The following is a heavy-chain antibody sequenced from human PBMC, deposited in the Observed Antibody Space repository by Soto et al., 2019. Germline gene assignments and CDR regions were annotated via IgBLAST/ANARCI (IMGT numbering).Heavy chain of an antibody. V-gene: IGHV3-23*01. Sequence: GGSLRLSCAASGFTFSTYATGWVRQAPGKGLEWVSVISGSGGSTYYADSVKGRFTISRDNSKNTLYLQMNSLRAEDTAVYYCAKGLAGTWQYFDYWGQGTLVTVSS. CDR2: ISGSGGST. J-gene: IGHJ4*02. CDR1: GFTFSTYA. D-gene: IGHD6-13*01. CDR3: AKGLAGTWQYFDY.